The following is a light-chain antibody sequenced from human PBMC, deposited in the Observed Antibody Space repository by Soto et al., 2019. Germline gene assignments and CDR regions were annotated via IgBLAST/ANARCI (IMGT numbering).Light chain of an antibody. CDR2: DVS. CDR3: RSYTSSSRV. J-gene: IGLJ2*01. Sequence: QSALTQTASVSGSPGQSITISCTATSSDVGGYNYVSSYQQHPGKAPKLMIYDVSNRPSGVSNRFSGSKSGNTASLTISGLQAEGEADYYCRSYTSSSRVFGGGSKLTVL. CDR1: SSDVGGYNY. V-gene: IGLV2-14*01.